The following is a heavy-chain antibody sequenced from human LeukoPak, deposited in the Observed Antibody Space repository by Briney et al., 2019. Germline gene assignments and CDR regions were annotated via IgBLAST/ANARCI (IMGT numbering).Heavy chain of an antibody. CDR2: IYPGDSDT. V-gene: IGHV5-51*01. D-gene: IGHD6-19*01. CDR1: GYSFTSYW. J-gene: IGHJ4*02. Sequence: GESLKISCKGSGYSFTSYWIGWARQMPGKGLEWMGIIYPGDSDTRYSPSFQGQVTISADKSISTVYLQWSSLKASDTAMYYCARQRGIAVADSQIDYWGQGTLVTVSS. CDR3: ARQRGIAVADSQIDY.